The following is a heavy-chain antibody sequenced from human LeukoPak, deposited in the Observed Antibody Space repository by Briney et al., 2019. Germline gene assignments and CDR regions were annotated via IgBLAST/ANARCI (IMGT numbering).Heavy chain of an antibody. D-gene: IGHD5-18*01. CDR1: GFTFSSYW. V-gene: IGHV3-7*01. CDR2: IKTDGYDK. Sequence: GGSLRLSCAASGFTFSSYWMAWVRQAPGKGLEWVANIKTDGYDKYYVDSLKGRFTISRDNAENSLYLQMDSLRAEDTAVYYCARALGYTFGYTSWGQGPLVTVSS. J-gene: IGHJ4*02. CDR3: ARALGYTFGYTS.